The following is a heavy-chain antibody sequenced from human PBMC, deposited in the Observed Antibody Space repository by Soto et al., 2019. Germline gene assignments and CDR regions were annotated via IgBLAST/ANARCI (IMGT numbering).Heavy chain of an antibody. CDR2: IKSKTDGGTT. Sequence: GGSLRLSCAASGFTFSNAWMSWVRQAPGKGLEWVGRIKSKTDGGTTDYAAPVKGRFTISRDDSKNTLYLQMNSLKTEDTAVYYCTTAGRVGATTAFDIWGQGTMVTVSS. CDR3: TTAGRVGATTAFDI. J-gene: IGHJ3*02. D-gene: IGHD1-26*01. V-gene: IGHV3-15*01. CDR1: GFTFSNAW.